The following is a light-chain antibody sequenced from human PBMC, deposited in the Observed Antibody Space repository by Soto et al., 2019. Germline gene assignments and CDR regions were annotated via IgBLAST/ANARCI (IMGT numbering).Light chain of an antibody. CDR3: QQYNSYPLT. J-gene: IGKJ2*01. V-gene: IGKV1-5*03. Sequence: DIQMTQSPSTLSASVGDRVTITCRASQSIGSWLAWSQQKPGKAPKLLIYKASSLKSGVPSRFSGSGSGTEFTLTISSRQHDDFATYYCQQYNSYPLTFGQGTKLEIK. CDR2: KAS. CDR1: QSIGSW.